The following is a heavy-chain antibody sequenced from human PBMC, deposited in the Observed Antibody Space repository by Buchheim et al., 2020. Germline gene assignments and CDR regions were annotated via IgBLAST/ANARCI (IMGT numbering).Heavy chain of an antibody. Sequence: QVQLQQWGAGLLKPSETLSLTCAVYGGSFTGHYWSWIRQPPGKGLEWIGEINDSGSTNYNPSLKSRITISPDTSKNQFSLKLTSVTAADTAVYYCATVTRAAAGKRCFDYWGQGTL. CDR2: INDSGST. CDR3: ATVTRAAAGKRCFDY. D-gene: IGHD6-13*01. J-gene: IGHJ4*02. CDR1: GGSFTGHY. V-gene: IGHV4-34*02.